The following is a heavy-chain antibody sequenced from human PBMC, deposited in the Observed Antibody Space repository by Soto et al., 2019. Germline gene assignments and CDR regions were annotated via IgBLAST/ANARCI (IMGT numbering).Heavy chain of an antibody. CDR3: AKASGYSSSWYGYFDY. V-gene: IGHV3-30*18. CDR2: ISYDGSNK. J-gene: IGHJ4*02. CDR1: GFTFSSYG. Sequence: QVQLVESGGGVVQPGRSLRLSCAASGFTFSSYGMHWVRQAPGKGLEWVAVISYDGSNKYYADSVKGRFTISRDNSKNTLYLQMNSLRAEDTAVYYCAKASGYSSSWYGYFDYWGQGTLVTVSS. D-gene: IGHD6-13*01.